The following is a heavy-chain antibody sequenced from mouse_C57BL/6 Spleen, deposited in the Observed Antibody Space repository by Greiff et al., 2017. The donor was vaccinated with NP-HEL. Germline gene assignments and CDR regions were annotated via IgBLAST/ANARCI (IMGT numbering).Heavy chain of an antibody. CDR2: FYPGSGSI. Sequence: QVQLKQSGAELVKPGASVKLSCKASGYTFTEYTIHWVKQRSGQGLEWIGWFYPGSGSIKYNEKFKDKATLTADKSSSTVYMELSRLTSEDSAVYFCARHEDDTIYYYGRGAHAMDYWGQGTSVTVSS. V-gene: IGHV1-62-2*01. J-gene: IGHJ4*01. D-gene: IGHD1-1*01. CDR3: ARHEDDTIYYYGRGAHAMDY. CDR1: GYTFTEYT.